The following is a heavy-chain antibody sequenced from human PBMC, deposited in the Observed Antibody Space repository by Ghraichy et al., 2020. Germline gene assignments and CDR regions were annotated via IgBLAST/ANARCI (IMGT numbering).Heavy chain of an antibody. CDR1: GFSLSTSGVG. Sequence: SGPTLVKPTQTLTLTCTFSGFSLSTSGVGVGWIRQPPGKALEWLALIYWNDAKRYSPSLKSRLTITKDTSKTQVVLTMTNMDPVDTATYYCAHRLAYYYDDPLLDPWGQGTLVTVSS. V-gene: IGHV2-5*01. D-gene: IGHD3-22*01. J-gene: IGHJ5*02. CDR3: AHRLAYYYDDPLLDP. CDR2: IYWNDAK.